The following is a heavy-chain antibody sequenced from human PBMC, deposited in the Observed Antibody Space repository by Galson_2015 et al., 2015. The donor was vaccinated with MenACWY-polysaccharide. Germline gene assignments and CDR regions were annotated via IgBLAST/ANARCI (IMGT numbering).Heavy chain of an antibody. J-gene: IGHJ6*02. Sequence: ETLSLTCTVSGGSVSSGSYYWSWIRQPPGKGLEWIGYIYYSGSTNYNPSLKSRVTISVDTSKNQFSLKLSSVTAADTAVYYCARDGFDYYYGMDVWGQGTTVTVSS. D-gene: IGHD3-10*01. CDR1: GGSVSSGSYY. V-gene: IGHV4-61*01. CDR2: IYYSGST. CDR3: ARDGFDYYYGMDV.